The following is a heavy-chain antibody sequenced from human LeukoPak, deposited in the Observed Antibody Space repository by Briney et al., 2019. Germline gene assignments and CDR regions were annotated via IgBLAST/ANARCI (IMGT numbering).Heavy chain of an antibody. D-gene: IGHD6-13*01. J-gene: IGHJ3*02. CDR2: IYHSGST. CDR3: AREAGIAAASDAFDI. CDR1: GGSISSGGYS. V-gene: IGHV4-30-2*01. Sequence: SQTLSLTCAVSGGSISSGGYSWSWIRQPPGKGLEWIGYIYHSGSTYYNPSLKRRVTISVDRSKNQFSLKLSSVTAADTAVYYCAREAGIAAASDAFDIWGQGTMVTVSS.